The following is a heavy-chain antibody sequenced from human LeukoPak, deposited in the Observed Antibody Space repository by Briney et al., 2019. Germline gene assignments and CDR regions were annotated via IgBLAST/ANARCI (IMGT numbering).Heavy chain of an antibody. V-gene: IGHV1-69*06. Sequence: SVKVSCKASGGTFSSYAISWVRQAPGQGLEWMGGIIPIFGTANYAQKFQGRVTITADKSTSTAYMELSSLRSEDTAVYYCARGLEWLTRRHTWFDPWGQGTLVTVSS. CDR1: GGTFSSYA. J-gene: IGHJ5*02. D-gene: IGHD3-3*01. CDR3: ARGLEWLTRRHTWFDP. CDR2: IIPIFGTA.